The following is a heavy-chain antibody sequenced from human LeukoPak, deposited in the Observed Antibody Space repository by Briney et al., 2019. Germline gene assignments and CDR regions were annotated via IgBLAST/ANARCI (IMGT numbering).Heavy chain of an antibody. V-gene: IGHV1-69*04. Sequence: GASVKVSCKASGGTFSSYAISWVRQAPGQGLEWMGRIIPILGIANYAQKFQGRVTITADKSTSTAYMELSSLRSEDTAVYYCARYGKVVGMDVWGQGTTVTVSS. D-gene: IGHD3-22*01. CDR2: IIPILGIA. CDR3: ARYGKVVGMDV. CDR1: GGTFSSYA. J-gene: IGHJ6*02.